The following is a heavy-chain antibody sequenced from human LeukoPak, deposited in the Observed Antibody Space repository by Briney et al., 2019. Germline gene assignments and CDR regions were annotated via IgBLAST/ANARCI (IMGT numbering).Heavy chain of an antibody. J-gene: IGHJ4*02. CDR2: ISWDGGST. Sequence: GGSLRLSCAASGFTFDDYTMHWVRQAPGKGLEWVPLISWDGGSTYYADSVKGRFTISRDNSKNSLYLQMNSLRTEDTALYYCAKDIGDYYDSSGYYGSFDYWGQGTLVTVSS. V-gene: IGHV3-43*01. CDR1: GFTFDDYT. CDR3: AKDIGDYYDSSGYYGSFDY. D-gene: IGHD3-22*01.